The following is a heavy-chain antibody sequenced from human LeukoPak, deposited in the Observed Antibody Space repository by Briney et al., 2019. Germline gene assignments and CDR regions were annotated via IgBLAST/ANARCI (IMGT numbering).Heavy chain of an antibody. CDR2: IRYDGSDK. D-gene: IGHD5-12*01. J-gene: IGHJ4*02. CDR3: AKDWSYSGWAYYFDY. CDR1: GFNFDGYG. Sequence: RGSLRLSCAASGFNFDGYGMHWVRQAPGKWLEWVAFIRYDGSDKYYADSVKGRFTISRDNSKNTLYLQMNSLRAEDTAVYYCAKDWSYSGWAYYFDYWGQGTLVTVSS. V-gene: IGHV3-30*02.